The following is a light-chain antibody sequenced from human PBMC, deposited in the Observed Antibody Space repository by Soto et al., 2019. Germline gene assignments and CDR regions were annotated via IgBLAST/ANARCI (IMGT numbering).Light chain of an antibody. CDR2: SND. Sequence: QSVLTQPPSASGTPGQRVTISCSGSSSNIGSITVNWYQQLPRTAPKLLLYSNDQRPSGVPDRFSGSKSGTSASLAISGLQSEDEADYYCSAWDDSLNGVVFGGGTKLTVL. CDR1: SSNIGSIT. CDR3: SAWDDSLNGVV. V-gene: IGLV1-44*01. J-gene: IGLJ2*01.